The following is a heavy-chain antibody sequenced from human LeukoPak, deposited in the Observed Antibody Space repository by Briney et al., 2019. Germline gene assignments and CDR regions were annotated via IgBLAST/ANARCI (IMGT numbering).Heavy chain of an antibody. V-gene: IGHV3-33*06. D-gene: IGHD6-6*01. Sequence: GGSLRLSCAASGFTFISYGMNWVRQAPGKGLEWVAGIWYDGSNKYYADSVKGRFTISRDNSKNTLFLQMNSLRAEDTAVYYCAKDRIAVRPGWFDPWGQGNLVTVSS. CDR1: GFTFISYG. CDR2: IWYDGSNK. CDR3: AKDRIAVRPGWFDP. J-gene: IGHJ5*02.